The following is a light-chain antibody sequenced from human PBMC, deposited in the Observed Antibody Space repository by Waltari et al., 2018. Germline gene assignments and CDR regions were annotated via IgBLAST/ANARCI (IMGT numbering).Light chain of an antibody. CDR2: GNN. Sequence: QSVLTQPPSVSGTPGQRVTISCSGRTSNIWAGHDVHWYQHLTGTAPKLLIYGNNNRPSGVPDRFSGSKSGTSASLAITGLQADDEADYFCQSFDNMLSGGVVFGGGTKLAVL. V-gene: IGLV1-40*01. J-gene: IGLJ2*01. CDR3: QSFDNMLSGGVV. CDR1: TSNIWAGHD.